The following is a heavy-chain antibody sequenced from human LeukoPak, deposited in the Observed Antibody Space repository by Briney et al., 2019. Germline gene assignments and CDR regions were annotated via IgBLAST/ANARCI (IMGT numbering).Heavy chain of an antibody. J-gene: IGHJ6*04. CDR2: IKSEGEGATT. CDR1: GFTIGTAW. V-gene: IGHV3-15*01. Sequence: GVSLRLSCVSSGFTIGTAWMSWVRQAPGKGLEWLGHIKSEGEGATTDYAAPAKGRFAISRDDSKNMISLQMSSLKIDDTAIYYCIAHFPYFYGFDVWGKGTTVTVS. D-gene: IGHD3-3*02. CDR3: IAHFPYFYGFDV.